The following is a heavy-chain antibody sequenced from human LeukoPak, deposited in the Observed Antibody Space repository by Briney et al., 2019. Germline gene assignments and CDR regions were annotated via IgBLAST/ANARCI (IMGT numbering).Heavy chain of an antibody. CDR2: ISSSSSYI. J-gene: IGHJ6*03. V-gene: IGHV3-21*01. CDR3: AKLGGHPLHNYYVGV. D-gene: IGHD3-16*01. CDR1: GFTFSNAW. Sequence: PGGSLRLSCAASGFTFSNAWMSWVRQAPGKGLEWVSSISSSSSYIYYADSVKGRLTISRDNAKNSLYLQMNSLRAEDTAVYYCAKLGGHPLHNYYVGVWGKGTTVAVSS.